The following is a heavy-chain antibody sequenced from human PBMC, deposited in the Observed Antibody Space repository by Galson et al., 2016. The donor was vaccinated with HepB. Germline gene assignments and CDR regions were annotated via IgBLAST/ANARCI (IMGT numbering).Heavy chain of an antibody. D-gene: IGHD2-21*01. CDR3: ARGLDS. Sequence: SLRLSCAASGFTFSSYNMNWVRQTPEKGLEWVSYINAPSDAIYYADSVKGRFTISRDNAKNSLYLQMNSLRDEDTALYYCARGLDSWGQGTMVTVSS. CDR1: GFTFSSYN. CDR2: INAPSDAI. J-gene: IGHJ3*01. V-gene: IGHV3-48*02.